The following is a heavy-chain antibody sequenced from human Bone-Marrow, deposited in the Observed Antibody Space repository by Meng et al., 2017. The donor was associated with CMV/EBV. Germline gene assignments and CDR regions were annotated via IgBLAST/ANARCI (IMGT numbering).Heavy chain of an antibody. CDR3: ARDYYNWNIVRYFDP. V-gene: IGHV3-48*03. CDR1: GFTFSSYE. CDR2: ISSSGSTI. J-gene: IGHJ2*01. D-gene: IGHD1-20*01. Sequence: GESLKISCAASGFTFSSYEMNWVRQAPGKGLEWVSYISSSGSTIYYADSVKGRFTISRDNAKNSLYLQMNSLRAEDTAVYYCARDYYNWNIVRYFDPWGRGTLVTVSS.